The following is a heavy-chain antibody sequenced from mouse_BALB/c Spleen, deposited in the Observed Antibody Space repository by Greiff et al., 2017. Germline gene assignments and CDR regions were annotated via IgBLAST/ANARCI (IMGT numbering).Heavy chain of an antibody. CDR1: GFSLTSYG. D-gene: IGHD2-14*01. CDR2: IWAGGST. V-gene: IGHV2-9*02. CDR3: ARDGDYRYDAWFAY. J-gene: IGHJ3*01. Sequence: VKLVESGPGLVAPSQSLSITCTVSGFSLTSYGVHWVRQPPGKGLEWLGVIWAGGSTNYNSALMSRLSISKDNSKSQVFLKMNSLQTDDTAMYYCARDGDYRYDAWFAYWGQGTLVTVSA.